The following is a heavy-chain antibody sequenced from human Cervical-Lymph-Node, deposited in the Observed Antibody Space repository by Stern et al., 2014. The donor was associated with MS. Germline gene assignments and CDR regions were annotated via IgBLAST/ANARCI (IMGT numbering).Heavy chain of an antibody. D-gene: IGHD6-19*01. V-gene: IGHV3-23*04. CDR1: GFTFSRYG. Sequence: EDQLVGSGGGLEQPGGSLRLLCAASGFTFSRYGMSWVRPAPGKVLECVSGLRGRGDNTYYADSVKGWFTVSRDNSNNTLYLQVDSLRADDTAVYFCAKGLVPDGLRAWYLDLWGRGTLVTVSS. J-gene: IGHJ2*01. CDR2: LRGRGDNT. CDR3: AKGLVPDGLRAWYLDL.